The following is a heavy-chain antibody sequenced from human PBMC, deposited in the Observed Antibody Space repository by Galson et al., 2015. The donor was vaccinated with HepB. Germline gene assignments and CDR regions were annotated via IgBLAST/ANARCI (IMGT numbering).Heavy chain of an antibody. CDR2: INADNGNT. J-gene: IGHJ4*02. CDR1: GYSFTTYA. Sequence: SVKVSCKASGYSFTTYAMHWLRQAPGQGLEWMGWINADNGNTKYSQKLQGRVTITRDTSASTAYMDVRRLRSEDTAVYYCATAYYDSSAYFHWGQGTLVTVSS. CDR3: ATAYYDSSAYFH. V-gene: IGHV1-3*01. D-gene: IGHD3-22*01.